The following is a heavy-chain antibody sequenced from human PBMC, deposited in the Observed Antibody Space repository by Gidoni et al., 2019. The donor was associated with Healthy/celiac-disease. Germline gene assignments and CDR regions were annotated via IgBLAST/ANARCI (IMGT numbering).Heavy chain of an antibody. CDR2: ISYDGSNK. V-gene: IGHV3-30-3*01. D-gene: IGHD6-13*01. J-gene: IGHJ3*02. CDR3: ARAMSWVAAAGTVDAFDI. CDR1: GFTFSSYA. Sequence: QVQLVESGGGVVQPGRSLRLSCAASGFTFSSYAMHWVRQAPGKGLEWVAVISYDGSNKYYADSVKGRFTISRDNSKNTLYLQMNSLRAEDTAVYYCARAMSWVAAAGTVDAFDIWGQGTMVTVSS.